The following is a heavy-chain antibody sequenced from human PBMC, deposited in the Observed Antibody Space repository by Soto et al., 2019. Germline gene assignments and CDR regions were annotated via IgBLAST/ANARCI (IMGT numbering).Heavy chain of an antibody. CDR2: TFHTGTT. J-gene: IGHJ4*02. V-gene: IGHV4-4*02. CDR1: GGSITTGNW. D-gene: IGHD2-2*01. Sequence: SETLSLTCAIPGGSITTGNWWSWVRRPPGKGLEWVGQTFHTGTTYSNPSIKTRVTISLDKSSDQFSLKLTSVTAADTAVYFCARTYCSNTVCPHDHWGQATLVTVS. CDR3: ARTYCSNTVCPHDH.